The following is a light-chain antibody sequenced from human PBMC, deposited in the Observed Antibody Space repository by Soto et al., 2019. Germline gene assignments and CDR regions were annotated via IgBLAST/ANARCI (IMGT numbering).Light chain of an antibody. CDR1: QSVSSRY. Sequence: EIVLTQSPGTLSLSPGERATLSCRASQSVSSRYLAWYQQKPGQAPSLLIYGASSRATGIPDRVSGGGSGTDFTLTISRLEPEDFAVYYCQQYGSSPPYTFGQGTKLEIK. V-gene: IGKV3-20*01. J-gene: IGKJ2*01. CDR2: GAS. CDR3: QQYGSSPPYT.